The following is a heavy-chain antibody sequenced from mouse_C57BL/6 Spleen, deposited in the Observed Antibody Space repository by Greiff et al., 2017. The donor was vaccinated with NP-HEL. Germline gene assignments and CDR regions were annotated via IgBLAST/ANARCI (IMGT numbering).Heavy chain of an antibody. CDR3: ARPYYYGSSYHYFDY. Sequence: VQLQQPGAELVKPGASVKLSCKASGYTFTSYWMHWVKQRPGRGLERIGRIDPNSGGTKYNEKFKSKATLTVDKPSSTAYMQLSSLTSEDSAVYYCARPYYYGSSYHYFDYWGQGTTLTVSS. V-gene: IGHV1-72*01. CDR1: GYTFTSYW. CDR2: IDPNSGGT. D-gene: IGHD1-1*01. J-gene: IGHJ2*01.